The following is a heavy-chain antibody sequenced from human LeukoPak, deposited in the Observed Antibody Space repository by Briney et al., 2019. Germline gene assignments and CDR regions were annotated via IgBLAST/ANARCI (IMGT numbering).Heavy chain of an antibody. CDR2: ISGSAVST. J-gene: IGHJ4*02. CDR1: GFTVSRNY. D-gene: IGHD3-16*01. CDR3: ATDWGSDSRKNDF. V-gene: IGHV3-23*01. Sequence: GGSLRLSCAASGFTVSRNYMSWVRQAPGKGLEWVSSISGSAVSTFYADSVKGRFTISRDNSKNTLYLQMNSLRAEDTAIYYCATDWGSDSRKNDFWGQGTLVTVSS.